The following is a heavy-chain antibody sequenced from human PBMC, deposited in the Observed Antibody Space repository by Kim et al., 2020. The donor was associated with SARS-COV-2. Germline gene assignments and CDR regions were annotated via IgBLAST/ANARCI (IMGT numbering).Heavy chain of an antibody. V-gene: IGHV3-23*01. CDR2: ITGSSDYT. CDR3: AKRVKTGTPGVLDY. D-gene: IGHD1-7*01. J-gene: IGHJ4*02. Sequence: GGSLRLSCSASGFSFSDYAMNWVRQAPGKGLEWLSSITGSSDYTYYTDSVKGRFTISRDNSRNTLFFQMNNLKAEDTAVYYCAKRVKTGTPGVLDYWGQG. CDR1: GFSFSDYA.